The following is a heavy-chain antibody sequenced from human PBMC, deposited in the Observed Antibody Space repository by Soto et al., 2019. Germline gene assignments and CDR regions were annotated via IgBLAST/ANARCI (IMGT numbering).Heavy chain of an antibody. CDR2: IDPSDSQT. D-gene: IGHD3-22*01. J-gene: IGHJ4*02. Sequence: PGESLKISCKGSGYSFAGYWITWVRPQPGKGLEWMGRIDPSDSQTYYSPSFRGHVTISVTKSITTVFLQWSSLRASDTAMYYCARQIYDSDTGPNFQYYFDSWGQGTPVTVSS. CDR1: GYSFAGYW. CDR3: ARQIYDSDTGPNFQYYFDS. V-gene: IGHV5-10-1*01.